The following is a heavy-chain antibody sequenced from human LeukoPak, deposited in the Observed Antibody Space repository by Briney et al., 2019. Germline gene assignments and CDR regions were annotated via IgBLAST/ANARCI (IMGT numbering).Heavy chain of an antibody. Sequence: SETLSLTCTVSGGSISSYYWSWIRQPPGKGLEWIGYIYYSGSTNYNPSLKSRVTISVDTSKNQFSLKLSSVTAADTAVHYCARLIPVVGTGTYYYSGMDVWAKGPRSPSP. V-gene: IGHV4-59*01. D-gene: IGHD6-19*01. J-gene: IGHJ6*02. CDR3: ARLIPVVGTGTYYYSGMDV. CDR1: GGSISSYY. CDR2: IYYSGST.